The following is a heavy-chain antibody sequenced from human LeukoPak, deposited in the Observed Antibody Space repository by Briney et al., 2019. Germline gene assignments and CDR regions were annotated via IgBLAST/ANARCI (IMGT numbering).Heavy chain of an antibody. D-gene: IGHD5-12*01. Sequence: GASVKVSCTASGYTFTSYGISWVRQAPGQGLEWMGWISAYNGNTNYAQKLQGRVTMTTDTSTSTAYMELRSLRSEDTAVYYCARENVDIVATDPYYFDYWGQGTLVTVSS. CDR3: ARENVDIVATDPYYFDY. J-gene: IGHJ4*02. V-gene: IGHV1-18*01. CDR1: GYTFTSYG. CDR2: ISAYNGNT.